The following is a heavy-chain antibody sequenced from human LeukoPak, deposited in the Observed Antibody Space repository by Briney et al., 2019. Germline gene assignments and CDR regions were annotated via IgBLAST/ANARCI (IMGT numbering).Heavy chain of an antibody. J-gene: IGHJ6*03. V-gene: IGHV1-46*01. D-gene: IGHD1-1*01. Sequence: GASVKVSCKASGYTFTSYYMHWVRQAPGQGLEWMGIINPSGGSTSYAQKFQGRVTMTTDTSTSTAYMELRSLRSDDTAVYYCARSTTGSVYYYYYMDVWGKGTTVTISS. CDR3: ARSTTGSVYYYYYMDV. CDR2: INPSGGST. CDR1: GYTFTSYY.